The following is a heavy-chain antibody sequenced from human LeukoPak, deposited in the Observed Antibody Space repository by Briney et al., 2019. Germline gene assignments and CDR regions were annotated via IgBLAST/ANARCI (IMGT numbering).Heavy chain of an antibody. J-gene: IGHJ4*02. CDR2: IKQDGSEK. Sequence: GSLRLSFAASGFTFSSYWMSWVRRAPGKGGGWVANIKQDGSEKYYLDSVKGRFTISRDNAKNSLYLQMNSLRAEDTAVYYCAREGRYYGSGDYFDYWGQGTLVTVSS. CDR3: AREGRYYGSGDYFDY. D-gene: IGHD3-10*01. CDR1: GFTFSSYW. V-gene: IGHV3-7*03.